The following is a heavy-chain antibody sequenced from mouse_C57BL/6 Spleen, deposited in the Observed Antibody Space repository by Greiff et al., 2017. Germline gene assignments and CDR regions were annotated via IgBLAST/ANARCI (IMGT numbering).Heavy chain of an antibody. CDR3: ARWGLWTGLAY. Sequence: VQLQQSGPELVKPGASVKIPCKASGYTFTDYNMDWVKQSHGKSLEWIGDINPNNGGTFYNHKFKGKATLTVDKSDSTAYMELRSLTSEDTAVYYCARWGLWTGLAYWGQGTLVTVSA. CDR1: GYTFTDYN. D-gene: IGHD1-1*02. J-gene: IGHJ3*01. V-gene: IGHV1-18*01. CDR2: INPNNGGT.